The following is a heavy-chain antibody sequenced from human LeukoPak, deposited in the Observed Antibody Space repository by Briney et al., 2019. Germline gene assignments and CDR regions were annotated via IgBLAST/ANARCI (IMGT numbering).Heavy chain of an antibody. CDR1: GFSFSTYW. CDR2: IKSDGSST. J-gene: IGHJ4*02. D-gene: IGHD6-25*01. Sequence: GGSLRLSCAASGFSFSTYWMHWVRQAPGKGLVWVSRIKSDGSSTSYADFVKGRFTISRDNAKNTLSLQMNLLRDEAPAVYYCAKVSGYRTLFFDYWGQGTLVTVSS. CDR3: AKVSGYRTLFFDY. V-gene: IGHV3-74*01.